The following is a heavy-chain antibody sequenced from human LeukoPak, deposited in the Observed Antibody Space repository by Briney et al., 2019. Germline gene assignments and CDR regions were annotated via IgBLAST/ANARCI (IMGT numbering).Heavy chain of an antibody. V-gene: IGHV4-34*01. D-gene: IGHD3-10*01. CDR1: GGSFSGYY. CDR2: INHSGST. J-gene: IGHJ4*02. CDR3: ARGYYYGSGSYRPGTKRRPYYFDY. Sequence: TASETLSLTCAVYGGSFSGYYWSWIRQPPGKWLEWIGEINHSGSTNYNPSLKSRVTISVDTSKNQFSLKLSSVTAADTAVYYCARGYYYGSGSYRPGTKRRPYYFDYWGQGTLVTVSS.